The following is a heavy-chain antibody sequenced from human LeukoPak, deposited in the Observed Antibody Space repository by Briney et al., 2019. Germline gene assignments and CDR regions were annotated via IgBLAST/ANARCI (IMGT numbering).Heavy chain of an antibody. CDR3: ARDRGEIVVVPAAGDV. Sequence: PGGSLRLSCAASGFTFSSYAMHWVRQVPGKGLEWVAVISYDGSNKYYADSVKGRFTISRDNSKNTLYLQMNSLRAEDTAVYYCARDRGEIVVVPAAGDVWGKGTTVTVSS. D-gene: IGHD2-2*01. J-gene: IGHJ6*04. CDR2: ISYDGSNK. V-gene: IGHV3-30-3*01. CDR1: GFTFSSYA.